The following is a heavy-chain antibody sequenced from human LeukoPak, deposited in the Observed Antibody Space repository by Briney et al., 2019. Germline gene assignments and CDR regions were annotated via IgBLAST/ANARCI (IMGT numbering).Heavy chain of an antibody. Sequence: ASVKVSCKASGYTFTSYYMHWVRQAPGQGLEWMGIINPSGGSTSYAQKFQGRVTMTRDMSTSTAYMELSSLRSEDTAVYYRARVNNYYGSGSHYNFDYWGQGTLVTVSS. CDR2: INPSGGST. CDR1: GYTFTSYY. V-gene: IGHV1-46*01. D-gene: IGHD3-10*01. J-gene: IGHJ4*02. CDR3: ARVNNYYGSGSHYNFDY.